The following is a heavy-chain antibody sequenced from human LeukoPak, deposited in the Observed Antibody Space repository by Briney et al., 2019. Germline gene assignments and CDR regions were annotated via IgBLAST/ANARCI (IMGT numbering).Heavy chain of an antibody. CDR3: ARDPRGPTGYDSSGRDSFDY. CDR2: ISGSGGST. V-gene: IGHV3-23*01. J-gene: IGHJ4*02. D-gene: IGHD3-22*01. Sequence: PGGSLRLSCAASGFTFSSYGMSWVRQAPGKGLEWVSAISGSGGSTYYADSVKGRFTISRDNSKNTLYLQANSLRAEDTAVYYCARDPRGPTGYDSSGRDSFDYWGQGTLVTVSS. CDR1: GFTFSSYG.